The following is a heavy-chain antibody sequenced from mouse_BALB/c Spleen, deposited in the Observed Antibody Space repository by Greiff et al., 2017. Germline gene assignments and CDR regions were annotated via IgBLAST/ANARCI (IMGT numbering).Heavy chain of an antibody. CDR1: GFTFNTYA. D-gene: IGHD1-1*01. Sequence: EVQLVESGGGLVQPKGSLKLSCAASGFTFNTYAMNWVRQAPGKGLEWVARIRSKSNNYATYYADSVKDRFTISRDDSQSMLYLQMNNLKTEDTAMYYCVRHPGSTGMDYWGQGTSVTVSS. V-gene: IGHV10-1*02. CDR3: VRHPGSTGMDY. J-gene: IGHJ4*01. CDR2: IRSKSNNYAT.